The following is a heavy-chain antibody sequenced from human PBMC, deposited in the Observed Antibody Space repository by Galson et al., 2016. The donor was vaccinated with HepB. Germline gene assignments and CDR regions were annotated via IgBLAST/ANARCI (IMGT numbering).Heavy chain of an antibody. CDR3: AKEKSRLFAFDS. J-gene: IGHJ4*02. CDR1: GFTFSSCA. V-gene: IGHV3-23*01. CDR2: ISGNGGGT. Sequence: SLRLSCAASGFTFSSCAMTWVRQAPGQGLEWVSDISGNGGGTYYADSVKGRFTISRENTTNTLYLQMNSLRDEDTAVYYCAKEKSRLFAFDSWGQGTLVTVSS.